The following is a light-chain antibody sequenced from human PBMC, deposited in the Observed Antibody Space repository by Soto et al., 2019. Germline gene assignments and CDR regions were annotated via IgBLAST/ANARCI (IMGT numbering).Light chain of an antibody. V-gene: IGKV3-15*01. Sequence: EIVLTQSPATLSVFPGEKATLSCGASQSVSNNLAWYHQKPGQAPRPLIYGASTRATGVPARFSGSESGTEFTLTISSLQSEDSAIYYCQQYSSWPFTFGPGTKVAIE. CDR2: GAS. J-gene: IGKJ3*01. CDR3: QQYSSWPFT. CDR1: QSVSNN.